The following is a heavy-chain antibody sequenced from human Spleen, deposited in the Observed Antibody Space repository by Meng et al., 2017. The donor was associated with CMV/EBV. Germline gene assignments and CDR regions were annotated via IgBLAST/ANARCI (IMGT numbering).Heavy chain of an antibody. CDR3: ARDREGRYAMDV. J-gene: IGHJ6*02. CDR2: INHSGST. Sequence: SETLSLTCAVYGGSFSGYYWSWIRQPPGKGLEWIGEINHSGSTNYNPSLKSRVTISVDTSKNQFSLRLSSVTAADTALYYCARDREGRYAMDVWGQGTTVTVSS. V-gene: IGHV4-34*01. CDR1: GGSFSGYY. D-gene: IGHD6-19*01.